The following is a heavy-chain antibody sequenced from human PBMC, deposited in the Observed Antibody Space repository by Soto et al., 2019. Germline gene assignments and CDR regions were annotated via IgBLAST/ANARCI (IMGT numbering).Heavy chain of an antibody. CDR3: VRYYYVTSGYSNRFDS. D-gene: IGHD3-22*01. CDR2: MHYSGRT. J-gene: IGHJ5*01. CDR1: GGSITAGDYY. Sequence: QVQLQESGPGLVKPSQTLSLTCTVSGGSITAGDYYWGWIRQHPGKGLEWIGYMHYSGRTYNNPALRSRVVISLDTSKNQFSLKLSSVTAADTAEYFCVRYYYVTSGYSNRFDSWGQGTLVTVSS. V-gene: IGHV4-31*03.